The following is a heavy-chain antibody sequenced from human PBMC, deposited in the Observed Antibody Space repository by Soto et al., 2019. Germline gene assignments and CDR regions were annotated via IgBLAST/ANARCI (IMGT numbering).Heavy chain of an antibody. CDR1: GFTFSNAW. CDR3: TTDAYYDTSGYWF. V-gene: IGHV3-15*01. Sequence: GGSLRLSCAASGFTFSNAWMTWVRQAPGQGLVRVGRIKSRTDGGTADYAAPVRGRFTISRDDSKDTLYLQMSSLKTEDTAVYYCTTDAYYDTSGYWFWGQGTPVTVSS. D-gene: IGHD3-22*01. CDR2: IKSRTDGGTA. J-gene: IGHJ4*02.